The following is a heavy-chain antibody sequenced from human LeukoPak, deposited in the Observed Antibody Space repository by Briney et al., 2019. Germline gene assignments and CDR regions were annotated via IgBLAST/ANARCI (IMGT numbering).Heavy chain of an antibody. CDR3: ARGGVDCSSTSCYTDKYFQH. CDR2: IIPILGVS. D-gene: IGHD2-2*02. V-gene: IGHV1-69*04. J-gene: IGHJ1*01. Sequence: SVKVSCKASGGSFSSYVITWVRQAPGQGLEWMGRIIPILGVSNFAQKFQGRVTITAEKSPNTAHMELSSLTSEDTAVYYCARGGVDCSSTSCYTDKYFQHWGQGTLVTVSS. CDR1: GGSFSSYV.